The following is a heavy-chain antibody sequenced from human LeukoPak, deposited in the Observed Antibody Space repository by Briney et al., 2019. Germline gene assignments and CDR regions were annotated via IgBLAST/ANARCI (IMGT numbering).Heavy chain of an antibody. D-gene: IGHD6-6*01. V-gene: IGHV1-69*04. J-gene: IGHJ5*02. CDR3: ARAHSSSSLDWFDP. CDR1: GGTFSSYA. CDR2: IIPIFGIA. Sequence: ASVKVSCKASGGTFSSYAISWVRQAPGQGLEWMGRIIPIFGIANYAQKFQGRVTITADKSTSTAYMELSSLRSEDTAVYYCARAHSSSSLDWFDPWGHGTLVTVSS.